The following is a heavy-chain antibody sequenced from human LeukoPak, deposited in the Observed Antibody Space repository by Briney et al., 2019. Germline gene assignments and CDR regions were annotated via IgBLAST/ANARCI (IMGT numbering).Heavy chain of an antibody. CDR3: AKVTAPHFDY. Sequence: GGSLRLSCAASGFIFNKHAMSWVRQAPGKGLEWVSAISGSGGSTYYADSVKGRFTIPRDNSKNTLYLQMNSLRAEDTAVYYCAKVTAPHFDYWGQGTLVTVSS. CDR2: ISGSGGST. CDR1: GFIFNKHA. J-gene: IGHJ4*02. V-gene: IGHV3-23*01.